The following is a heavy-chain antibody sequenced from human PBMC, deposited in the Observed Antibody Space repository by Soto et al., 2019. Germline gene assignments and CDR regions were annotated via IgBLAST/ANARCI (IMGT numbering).Heavy chain of an antibody. CDR1: GGSISSSSYY. V-gene: IGHV4-39*01. Sequence: QLRLQESGPGLVKPSETLSLTCTVSGGSISSSSYYWGWIRQPPGKGLEWIGSIYYSGSTYYNPARKSRVTISVDTSRNQFSMKLSSVTAADTAVYYCARHQTVTSSGFDYWGQGTLVTVSS. CDR3: ARHQTVTSSGFDY. CDR2: IYYSGST. D-gene: IGHD4-17*01. J-gene: IGHJ4*02.